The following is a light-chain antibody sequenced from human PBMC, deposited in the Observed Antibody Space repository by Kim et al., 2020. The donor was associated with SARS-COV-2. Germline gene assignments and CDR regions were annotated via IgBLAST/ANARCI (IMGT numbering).Light chain of an antibody. V-gene: IGKV3D-20*01. J-gene: IGKJ4*01. CDR1: QSVSSSY. CDR3: QHYHNLPLT. Sequence: SQGERDNLFCEASQSVSSSYLSWYQQKPGLAPMLLIYYASTSATGIPDRFSGSGSVTDFTLTISRLESEDFAVYYCQHYHNLPLTYGGGTKVDIK. CDR2: YAS.